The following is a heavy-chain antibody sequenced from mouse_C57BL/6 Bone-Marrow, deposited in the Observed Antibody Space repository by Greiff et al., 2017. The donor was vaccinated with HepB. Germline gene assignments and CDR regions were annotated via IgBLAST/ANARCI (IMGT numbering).Heavy chain of an antibody. CDR3: ARSANWEGFAY. CDR2: INPNNGGT. Sequence: EVQLQQSGPELVKPGASVKIPCKASGYTFTDYYMDWVKQSHGKSLEWIGDINPNNGGTIYNQKFKGKATLTVDKSASTAYMELRSLTSEDTAVYYCARSANWEGFAYWGQGTLVTVSA. D-gene: IGHD4-1*01. CDR1: GYTFTDYY. V-gene: IGHV1-18*01. J-gene: IGHJ3*01.